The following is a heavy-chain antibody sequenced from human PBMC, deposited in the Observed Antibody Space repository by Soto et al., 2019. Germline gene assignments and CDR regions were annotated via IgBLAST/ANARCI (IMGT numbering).Heavy chain of an antibody. D-gene: IGHD3-16*02. CDR1: GYTFTSYD. CDR2: MNPNSGNT. V-gene: IGHV1-8*01. CDR3: ARAVSDIWGSYRSPNWFDP. J-gene: IGHJ5*02. Sequence: ASVKVSCKASGYTFTSYDINWVRQATGQGLEWMGWMNPNSGNTGYAQKFQGRVTMTRNTSISTAYMELSSLRSEDTAVYYCARAVSDIWGSYRSPNWFDPWGQGTLVTVSS.